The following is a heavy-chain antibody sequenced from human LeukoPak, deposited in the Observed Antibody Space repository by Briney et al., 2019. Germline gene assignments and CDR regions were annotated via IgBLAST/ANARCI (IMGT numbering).Heavy chain of an antibody. CDR3: ARGQVPAARGYNWFDP. Sequence: SETLSLTCAVYGWSFNDYYWNWIRQPPGKGLEWTGEINARGDTNYNPSLKSRVNISVDTSKKQFSLRLTSMIAADTALYYCARGQVPAARGYNWFDPWGQGTLVTVSS. CDR2: INARGDT. CDR1: GWSFNDYY. V-gene: IGHV4-34*01. J-gene: IGHJ5*02. D-gene: IGHD2-2*01.